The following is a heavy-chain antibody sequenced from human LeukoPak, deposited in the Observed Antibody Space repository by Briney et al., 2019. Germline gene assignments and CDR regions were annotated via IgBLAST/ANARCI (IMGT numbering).Heavy chain of an antibody. V-gene: IGHV3-23*01. CDR2: ISGSGGST. D-gene: IGHD6-13*01. Sequence: GGSLRLSCAASGFTFSSYAMNWVRQAPGKGLEWVSAISGSGGSTYYADSVKGRFTISRDNSKNTLYLQMVSLRAEDTAVYFCAKVGATAGTLRIEYFQHWGQGTLVTVSS. CDR3: AKVGATAGTLRIEYFQH. CDR1: GFTFSSYA. J-gene: IGHJ1*01.